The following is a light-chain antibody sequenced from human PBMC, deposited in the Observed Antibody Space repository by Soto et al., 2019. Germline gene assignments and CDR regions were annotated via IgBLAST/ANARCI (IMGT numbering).Light chain of an antibody. V-gene: IGKV3-15*01. J-gene: IGKJ2*01. CDR3: HKYAFWPYT. CDR2: GAS. Sequence: ETVMTQSPDTLSVSPGGRATLSCRASQSVRTSLAWYQQKPGQAPRLLIYGASTRATDIPPRFSGSGSGTEFTLAIDSLQSEDFAVYYCHKYAFWPYTFGQGTKVDIK. CDR1: QSVRTS.